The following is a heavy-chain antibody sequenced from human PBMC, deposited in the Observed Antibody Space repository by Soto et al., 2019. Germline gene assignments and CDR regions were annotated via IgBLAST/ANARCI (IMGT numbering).Heavy chain of an antibody. Sequence: QVQLVESGGGVVQPGRSLRLSCAASGFTFSSYGMHWVRQAPGKGLEWVAVISDDGSNKYYADSVKGRFTISRDNSKNTLYLQMNSLRAEDTAVYYCAKDWSGYYFDYWGQGTLVTVSS. CDR1: GFTFSSYG. CDR2: ISDDGSNK. V-gene: IGHV3-30*18. CDR3: AKDWSGYYFDY. J-gene: IGHJ4*02.